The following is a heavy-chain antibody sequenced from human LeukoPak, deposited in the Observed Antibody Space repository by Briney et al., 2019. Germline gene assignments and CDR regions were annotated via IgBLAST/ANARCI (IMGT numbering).Heavy chain of an antibody. J-gene: IGHJ6*03. CDR2: INHSGST. V-gene: IGHV4-34*01. Sequence: SETLSLTCAVYGGSFSGYYWSWLRQPPGKGLEWIGEINHSGSTNYNPSLKSRVTISVDTSKNQFSLKLSSVTAADTAVYYCARGCITGTTMYYYYYYMDVWGKGTTVTVSS. D-gene: IGHD1-7*01. CDR3: ARGCITGTTMYYYYYYMDV. CDR1: GGSFSGYY.